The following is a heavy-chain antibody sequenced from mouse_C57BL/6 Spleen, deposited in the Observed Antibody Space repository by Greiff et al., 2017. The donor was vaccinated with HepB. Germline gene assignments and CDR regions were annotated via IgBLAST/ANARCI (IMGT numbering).Heavy chain of an antibody. J-gene: IGHJ3*01. V-gene: IGHV1-76*01. CDR1: GYTFTDYY. D-gene: IGHD2-4*01. CDR3: AREGYYDPAWFAY. CDR2: IYPGSGNT. Sequence: QVQLQQSGAELVRPGASVKLSCKASGYTFTDYYINWVKQRPGQGLEWIARIYPGSGNTYYNEKFKGKATLTAEKSSSTAYMQLSSLTSEDSAVYFCAREGYYDPAWFAYWGQGTLVTVSA.